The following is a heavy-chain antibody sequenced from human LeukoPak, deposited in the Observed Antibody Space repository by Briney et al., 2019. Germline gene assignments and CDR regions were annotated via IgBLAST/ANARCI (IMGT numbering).Heavy chain of an antibody. Sequence: GASVKVSCKASGYAFTGYYMHWVRQAPGQGLEWMGWINPNNDDTKYSQKFQGRVTITADESTSTAYMELSSLRSEDTAVYYCATHYGGNGYFDYWGQGTLVTVSS. D-gene: IGHD4-23*01. CDR1: GYAFTGYY. CDR2: INPNNDDT. J-gene: IGHJ4*02. V-gene: IGHV1-2*02. CDR3: ATHYGGNGYFDY.